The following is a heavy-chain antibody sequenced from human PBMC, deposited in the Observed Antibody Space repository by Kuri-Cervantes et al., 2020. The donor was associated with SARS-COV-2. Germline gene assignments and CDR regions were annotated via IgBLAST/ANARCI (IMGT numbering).Heavy chain of an antibody. CDR3: ARDLGLGNSLDY. J-gene: IGHJ4*02. CDR1: GFTFSDYY. Sequence: GESLKISCAASGFTFSDYYMSWIRQAPGKGLEWVSYISSSGSTIYYADSVQGRFIISRDNAESSVYLQMNSLRAEDTAVYYCARDLGLGNSLDYWGQGTLVTVSS. D-gene: IGHD6-19*01. CDR2: ISSSGSTI. V-gene: IGHV3-11*04.